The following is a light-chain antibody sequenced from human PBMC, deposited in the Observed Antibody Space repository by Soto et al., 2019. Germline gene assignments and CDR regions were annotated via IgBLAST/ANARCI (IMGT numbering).Light chain of an antibody. J-gene: IGKJ1*01. CDR3: QQRSNWPVTWT. CDR1: QSVSSSY. CDR2: GAS. Sequence: EIVLTQSPGTLSLSPGERATLSCRASQSVSSSYLAWYQQKPGQAPRLLIYGASSRATGIPDRFSGSGSGTDFTLTISSLEPEDFAVYYYQQRSNWPVTWTFGQGTKVDIK. V-gene: IGKV3D-20*02.